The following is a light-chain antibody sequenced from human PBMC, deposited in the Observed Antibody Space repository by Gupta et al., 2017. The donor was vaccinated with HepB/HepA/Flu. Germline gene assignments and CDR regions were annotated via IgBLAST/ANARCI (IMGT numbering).Light chain of an antibody. V-gene: IGKV3-20*01. J-gene: IGKJ3*01. CDR2: DAS. CDR3: QQYGSFPFT. Sequence: MVLTQSPGPLSLSPGERATLSCRASHSVMSYLAWYQQKPGQAPRPLIYDASSRATGIPARFSGSGSGTEFTLTISRLKHEDFAVYYCQQYGSFPFTFGPGTKVEIK. CDR1: HSVMSY.